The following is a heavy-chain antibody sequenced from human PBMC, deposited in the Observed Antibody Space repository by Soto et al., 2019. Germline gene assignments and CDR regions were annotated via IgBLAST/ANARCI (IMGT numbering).Heavy chain of an antibody. Sequence: QVQLVQSGAEVKKPGSSVKVSCKASGGTFSSYAISWVRQAPGQGLEWMGGIIPIFGTANYAQKFQGRVTITADESTSTADMGVSSLGSEDTAVYYGARGGEKQQLDAGGGGYYYYGMDVWGQGTTVTVSS. CDR3: ARGGEKQQLDAGGGGYYYYGMDV. CDR1: GGTFSSYA. D-gene: IGHD6-13*01. CDR2: IIPIFGTA. V-gene: IGHV1-69*01. J-gene: IGHJ6*02.